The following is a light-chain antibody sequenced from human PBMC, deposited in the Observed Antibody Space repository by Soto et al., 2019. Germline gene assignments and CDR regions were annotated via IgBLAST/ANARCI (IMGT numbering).Light chain of an antibody. CDR2: EVS. Sequence: QSALTQPRSLSGTPGQSVTISCTGTSSDVGGYKFVSWYQQHPGKAPKFMIYEVSKRPSGVPDRFSGSKSGNTAFLTISGLQAEDEADYYCCSYAGFYTSVFGTGTKLTVL. CDR3: CSYAGFYTSV. J-gene: IGLJ1*01. V-gene: IGLV2-11*01. CDR1: SSDVGGYKF.